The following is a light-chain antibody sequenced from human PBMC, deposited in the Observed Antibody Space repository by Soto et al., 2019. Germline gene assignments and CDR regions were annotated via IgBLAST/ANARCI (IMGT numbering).Light chain of an antibody. V-gene: IGKV1-9*01. J-gene: IGKJ4*01. CDR2: GAH. Sequence: DIQLTQSPSLLSASVGDRVTITCRASQDISSYLAWYQQKPGRAPELLIHGAHSLHSGVPSRFSGSGSGTEFSLTISSLQPEDSATYYCQQLKSYPLTFGGGTKVDIK. CDR1: QDISSY. CDR3: QQLKSYPLT.